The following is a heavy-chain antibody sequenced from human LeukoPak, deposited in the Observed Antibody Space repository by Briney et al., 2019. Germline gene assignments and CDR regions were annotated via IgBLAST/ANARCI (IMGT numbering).Heavy chain of an antibody. CDR2: ISYDGSNK. Sequence: GRSLRLSCAASGFTFSSYAMHWVRQAPGKGLEWVAVISYDGSNKCYADSVKGRFTISRDNSKNTLYLQMNSLRAEDTAVYYCARNYDYLDYWGQGTLVTVSS. CDR3: ARNYDYLDY. V-gene: IGHV3-30*04. CDR1: GFTFSSYA. J-gene: IGHJ4*02. D-gene: IGHD3-16*01.